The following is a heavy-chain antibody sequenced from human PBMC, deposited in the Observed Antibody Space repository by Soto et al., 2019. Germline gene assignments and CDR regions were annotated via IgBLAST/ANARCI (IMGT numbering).Heavy chain of an antibody. Sequence: QVQLVESGGGVVQPGRSLRLSCAASGCTFSSYGMHWVRQAPGKGLEWVAVISYDGSNKYYADSVKGRFTISRDNSKNTLYLQMNSLRAEDTAVYYRAKNTVRGVINYYYGMDVWGQGTTVTVSS. J-gene: IGHJ6*02. V-gene: IGHV3-30*18. D-gene: IGHD3-10*01. CDR2: ISYDGSNK. CDR3: AKNTVRGVINYYYGMDV. CDR1: GCTFSSYG.